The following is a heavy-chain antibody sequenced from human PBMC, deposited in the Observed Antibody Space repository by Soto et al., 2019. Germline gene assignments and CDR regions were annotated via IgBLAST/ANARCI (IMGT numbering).Heavy chain of an antibody. J-gene: IGHJ4*02. D-gene: IGHD1-26*01. CDR3: VRGASLNFDY. V-gene: IGHV3-20*04. CDR1: GFTFDDYG. Sequence: GGSLRLSCSASGFTFDDYGMSWARQAPGKGLEWVSGVNWNGGSTGYADSVKGRFTISRDNAKNSLYLQMNSLRAEDTAFYYCVRGASLNFDYWGQGTLVTVSS. CDR2: VNWNGGST.